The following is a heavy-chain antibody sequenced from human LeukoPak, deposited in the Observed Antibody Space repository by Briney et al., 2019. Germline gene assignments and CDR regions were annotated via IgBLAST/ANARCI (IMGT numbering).Heavy chain of an antibody. Sequence: GESLKISCKGSGYNFTNYWIGWVRQMPGKGLEWMGIIYPGDSDTRYNPSFRGQATISADKSISTAYLQWSSLKASDTAMYYCASWIVGATNWGQGTLVTVSS. CDR1: GYNFTNYW. V-gene: IGHV5-51*01. D-gene: IGHD1-26*01. CDR2: IYPGDSDT. CDR3: ASWIVGATN. J-gene: IGHJ4*02.